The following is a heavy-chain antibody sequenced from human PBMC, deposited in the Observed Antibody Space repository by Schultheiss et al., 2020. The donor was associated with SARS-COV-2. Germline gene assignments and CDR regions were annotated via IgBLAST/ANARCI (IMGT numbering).Heavy chain of an antibody. J-gene: IGHJ4*02. CDR2: ISSSSSYT. Sequence: GGSLRLSCAASGFTFSSYSMNWVRQAPGKGLEWVSSISSSSSYTNYADSVKGRFTISRDNAKNSLYLQMNSLRAEDTAVYYCARDLSPTYYYDSSGYYHELCYWGQGTLVTVSS. D-gene: IGHD3-22*01. CDR3: ARDLSPTYYYDSSGYYHELCY. V-gene: IGHV3-21*01. CDR1: GFTFSSYS.